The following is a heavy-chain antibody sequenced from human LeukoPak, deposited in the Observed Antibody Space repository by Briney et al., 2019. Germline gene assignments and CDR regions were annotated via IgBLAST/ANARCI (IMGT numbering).Heavy chain of an antibody. CDR2: ISWDGTT. V-gene: IGHV3-43*01. J-gene: IGHJ4*02. D-gene: IGHD3-22*01. CDR1: GFTFQDYI. Sequence: GGSLRLSCVASGFTFQDYIMHWARQAPGKTLEWVSLISWDGTTYYTDSVKGRFTISRDNSKNSLYLQMDTLRSEDTAFYYCVKDLSYESSGHVLEYWGQGTLVTVSS. CDR3: VKDLSYESSGHVLEY.